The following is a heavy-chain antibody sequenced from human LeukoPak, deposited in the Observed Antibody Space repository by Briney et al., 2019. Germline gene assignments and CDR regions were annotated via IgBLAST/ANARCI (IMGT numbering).Heavy chain of an antibody. CDR3: ARHGGSGSQDIVVVPAARGPYYYGMDA. D-gene: IGHD2-2*01. Sequence: PGESLKISCKGSGYSFTSYWIGWVRQMPGKGLEWMGIIYPGDSDTRYSPSFQGQVTISADKSISTAYLQWSSLKASDTAMYYCARHGGSGSQDIVVVPAARGPYYYGMDAWGRGTTVTVSS. CDR2: IYPGDSDT. J-gene: IGHJ6*01. CDR1: GYSFTSYW. V-gene: IGHV5-51*01.